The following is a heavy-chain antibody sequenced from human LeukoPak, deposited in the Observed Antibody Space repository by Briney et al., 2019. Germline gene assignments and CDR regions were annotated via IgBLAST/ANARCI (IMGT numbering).Heavy chain of an antibody. CDR2: ISYDGSNK. CDR3: AKDVALAGPHYYYYGMDV. J-gene: IGHJ6*02. CDR1: GFTFSSYG. V-gene: IGHV3-30*18. Sequence: GGSLRLSCAASGFTFSSYGMHWVRQAPGRGLEWVAVISYDGSNKYYADSVKGRFTISRDNSKNTLYLQMNSLRAEDTAVYYCAKDVALAGPHYYYYGMDVWGQGTSVTVSS. D-gene: IGHD6-19*01.